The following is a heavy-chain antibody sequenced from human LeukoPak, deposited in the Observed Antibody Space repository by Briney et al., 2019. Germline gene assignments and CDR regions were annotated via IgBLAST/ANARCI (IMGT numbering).Heavy chain of an antibody. CDR2: VNSDESTI. Sequence: PGGSLRLSCAASGFTFSSYWMHWVRQAPGKGLVWVSNVNSDESTIHYADSVKGRFTISRDNAKNTLYLEIKSLRVEDTAVYYCARDNSGFDYWGQGTLVTVSS. CDR3: ARDNSGFDY. CDR1: GFTFSSYW. V-gene: IGHV3-74*01. D-gene: IGHD6-19*01. J-gene: IGHJ4*02.